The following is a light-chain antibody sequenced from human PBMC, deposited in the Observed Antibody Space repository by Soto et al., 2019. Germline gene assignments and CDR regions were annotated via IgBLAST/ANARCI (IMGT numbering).Light chain of an antibody. CDR1: QSVSSNF. CDR2: GAS. Sequence: EIVLTQSPGTLSLSPGDRATLSCSASQSVSSNFLAWYQQKPGQAPRLLIYGASIRATGIPDRFSGSGSGRDFTLTIRRLEPEDFAMYFCHQSGSSPRTFGQGTKVEIK. J-gene: IGKJ1*01. CDR3: HQSGSSPRT. V-gene: IGKV3-20*01.